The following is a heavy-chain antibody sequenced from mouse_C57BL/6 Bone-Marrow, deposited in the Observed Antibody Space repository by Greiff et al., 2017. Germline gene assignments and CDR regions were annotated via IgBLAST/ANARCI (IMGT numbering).Heavy chain of an antibody. Sequence: EVKLVESGGGLVKPGGSLKLSCAASGFTFSDYGMHWVRQAPEKGLEWVAYISSGSSTIYYADTVKGRFTISRDNAKNTLFLQMTSLMSEDTAMYYCASPIYYYGSSYPYYYAMDYWGQGTSVTVSS. CDR1: GFTFSDYG. CDR3: ASPIYYYGSSYPYYYAMDY. V-gene: IGHV5-17*01. J-gene: IGHJ4*01. CDR2: ISSGSSTI. D-gene: IGHD1-1*01.